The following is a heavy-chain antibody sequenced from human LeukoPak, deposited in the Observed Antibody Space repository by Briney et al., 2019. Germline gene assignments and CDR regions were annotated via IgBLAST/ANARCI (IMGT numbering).Heavy chain of an antibody. Sequence: SVKVSCKAPGGTFSSYAISWVRQAPGQGLKWMGGIIPIFGTANYAQKFQGRVTITTDESTSTAYMELSSLRSEDTAVYYCARAPSYYGSGSYYSGIWGQGTMVTVSS. D-gene: IGHD3-10*01. CDR1: GGTFSSYA. CDR2: IIPIFGTA. J-gene: IGHJ3*02. CDR3: ARAPSYYGSGSYYSGI. V-gene: IGHV1-69*05.